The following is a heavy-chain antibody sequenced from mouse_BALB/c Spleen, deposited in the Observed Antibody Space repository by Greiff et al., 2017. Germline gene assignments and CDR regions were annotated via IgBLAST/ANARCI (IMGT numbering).Heavy chain of an antibody. CDR3: ARRANYYAMDY. D-gene: IGHD3-3*01. CDR1: GYTFTDYN. Sequence: VQLQQPGPELVKPGASVKISCKASGYTFTDYNMHWVKQSHGKSLEWIGYIYPYNGGTGYNQKFKSKATLTVDNSSSTAYMELRSLTSEDSAVYYCARRANYYAMDYWGQGTSVTVSS. J-gene: IGHJ4*01. V-gene: IGHV1S29*02. CDR2: IYPYNGGT.